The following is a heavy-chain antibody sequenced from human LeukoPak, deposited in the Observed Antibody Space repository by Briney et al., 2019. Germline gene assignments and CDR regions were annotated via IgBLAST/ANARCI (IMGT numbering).Heavy chain of an antibody. CDR1: GGSISSHY. D-gene: IGHD3-22*01. CDR3: ARGYYDSSQDY. Sequence: PSETLPLTCTVSGGSISSHYWSWIRQPPGKGLEWIGYIYYSGSTNYNPSLKSRVTIPVDTSKNQFSLKLSSVTAADTAVYYCARGYYDSSQDYWGQGTLVTVSS. V-gene: IGHV4-59*11. J-gene: IGHJ4*02. CDR2: IYYSGST.